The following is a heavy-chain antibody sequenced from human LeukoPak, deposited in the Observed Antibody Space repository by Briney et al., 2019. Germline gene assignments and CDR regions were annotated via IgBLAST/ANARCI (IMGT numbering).Heavy chain of an antibody. CDR1: GGTFSSYA. J-gene: IGHJ3*02. CDR2: IISILGVT. V-gene: IGHV1-69*04. D-gene: IGHD3-22*01. CDR3: ARARDYYSDGTGFHPCDI. Sequence: ASVKVSCKASGGTFSSYAISWVRQAPGQGLEWMGRIISILGVTNYAQKFQDRVTITADKFTSAACMELSSLRSEDTAVYYCARARDYYSDGTGFHPCDIWGQGTMVTVSS.